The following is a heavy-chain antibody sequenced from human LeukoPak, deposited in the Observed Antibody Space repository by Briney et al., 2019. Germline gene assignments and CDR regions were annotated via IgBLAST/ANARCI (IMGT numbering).Heavy chain of an antibody. Sequence: LSLTXTXSGGXXXSYYWSWIRQPAGKGLEWIGRIYTSGSTNYNPSLKSRVTMSVDTSKNQFSLKLSSVTAADTAVYYCATLVYYDSSGLGGDYWGQGTLVTVSS. CDR3: ATLVYYDSSGLGGDY. D-gene: IGHD3-22*01. J-gene: IGHJ4*02. CDR2: IYTSGST. V-gene: IGHV4-4*07. CDR1: GGXXXSYY.